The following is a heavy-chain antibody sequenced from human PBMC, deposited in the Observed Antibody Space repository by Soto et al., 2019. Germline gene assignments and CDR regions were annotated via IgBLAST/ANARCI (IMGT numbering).Heavy chain of an antibody. CDR3: AKEIMVRGVRAPDYGMDV. Sequence: PGGSLRLSCAASGFTFSSYGMHWVRQAPGKGLEWVAVISYDGSNKYYADSVKGRFTISRDNSKNTLYLQMNSLRAEDTAVYYCAKEIMVRGVRAPDYGMDVWGQGTTVTVSS. V-gene: IGHV3-30*18. J-gene: IGHJ6*02. CDR2: ISYDGSNK. CDR1: GFTFSSYG. D-gene: IGHD3-10*01.